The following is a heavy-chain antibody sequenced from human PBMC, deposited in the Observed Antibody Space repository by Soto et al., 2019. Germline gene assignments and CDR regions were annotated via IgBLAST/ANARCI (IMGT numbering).Heavy chain of an antibody. J-gene: IGHJ4*02. CDR3: ARGGQWDFLSDY. D-gene: IGHD1-26*01. Sequence: SETLSLTCAVSGGSISSSKWWSWVRQPPGKGLEWIGEIYHSGSTNYNPSLKSRVTISVDKSKNQFSLKLSSVTAADTAVYFCARGGQWDFLSDYWGQGTLVTVSS. CDR2: IYHSGST. V-gene: IGHV4-4*02. CDR1: GGSISSSKW.